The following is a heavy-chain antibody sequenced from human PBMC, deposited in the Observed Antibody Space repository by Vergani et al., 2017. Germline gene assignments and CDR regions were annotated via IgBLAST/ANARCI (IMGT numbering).Heavy chain of an antibody. CDR1: GGSFSGYY. D-gene: IGHD6-13*01. J-gene: IGHJ2*01. CDR2: INHSGST. V-gene: IGHV4-34*01. Sequence: QVQLQQWGAGLLKPSETLSLTCAVHGGSFSGYYWSWIRQPPGKGLEWSGEINHSGSTNYNPSLKSRVTISVDTSKNQFSLKLSSVTAADTAVYYCARGRGSRLGYFDLWGRGTLVTVSS. CDR3: ARGRGSRLGYFDL.